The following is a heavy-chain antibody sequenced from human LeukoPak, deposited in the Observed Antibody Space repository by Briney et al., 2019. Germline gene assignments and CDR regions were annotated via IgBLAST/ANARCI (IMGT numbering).Heavy chain of an antibody. CDR2: ISYDGRQN. D-gene: IGHD5-24*01. CDR3: ARETRWDFDY. CDR1: GFAFSTYA. V-gene: IGHV3-30*04. Sequence: PGGSLRLSCAASGFAFSTYAMNWVRQAPGKGLEWVAVISYDGRQNYYADSVRGRFTISRDNAKNSLYLQMNSLRAEDTAVYYCARETRWDFDYWGQGALVSVSS. J-gene: IGHJ4*02.